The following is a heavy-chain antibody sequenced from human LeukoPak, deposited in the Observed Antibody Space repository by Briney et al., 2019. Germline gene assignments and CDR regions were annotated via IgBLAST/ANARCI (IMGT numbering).Heavy chain of an antibody. V-gene: IGHV3-74*01. CDR2: IDGGGSST. Sequence: GGSLRLSCGASGFTFSYHWMHWVRQVPGKGLVWVSRIDGGGSSTSYADSVKGRFSISRDNAKSTLYLQMSSLRAEDTAVNYCARGPGSSGGAYVGDYWGPGTLVTVSS. D-gene: IGHD3-22*01. J-gene: IGHJ4*01. CDR1: GFTFSYHW. CDR3: ARGPGSSGGAYVGDY.